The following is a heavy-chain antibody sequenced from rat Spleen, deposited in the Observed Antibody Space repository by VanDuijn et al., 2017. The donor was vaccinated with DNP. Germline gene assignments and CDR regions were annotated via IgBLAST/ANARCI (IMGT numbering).Heavy chain of an antibody. CDR2: IKTNGGGT. J-gene: IGHJ2*01. Sequence: EVQLVESGGGLVQPGRSLKLSCAASGFTFSDYYMAWIRQAPGKGLEWIASIKTNGGGTYYPDSVKGRFTISRDNAKNSLYLQMNILNSEDTATYYCARHGYYTGDYWGQGVMVTVSS. CDR3: ARHGYYTGDY. CDR1: GFTFSDYY. V-gene: IGHV5-25*01. D-gene: IGHD1-1*01.